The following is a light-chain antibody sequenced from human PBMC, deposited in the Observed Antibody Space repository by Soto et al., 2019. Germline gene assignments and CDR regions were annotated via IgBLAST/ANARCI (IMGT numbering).Light chain of an antibody. CDR1: SSNIGAGYD. Sequence: QSVLTQPPSVSGAPGQRVTISCTGSSSNIGAGYDVHWYQHLPGTAPKLLIYGNTNRPSGVPDRFSGSKSGTSASLAITWLQAEDEADYYCQSYDSSLSAVVFGGGTKVTVL. J-gene: IGLJ2*01. CDR3: QSYDSSLSAVV. CDR2: GNT. V-gene: IGLV1-40*01.